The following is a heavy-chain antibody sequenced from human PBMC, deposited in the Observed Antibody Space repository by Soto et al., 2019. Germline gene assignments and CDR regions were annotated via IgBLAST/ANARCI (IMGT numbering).Heavy chain of an antibody. CDR2: IKQDGSEK. CDR1: GITFRSYW. V-gene: IGHV3-7*01. Sequence: EVQLVESGGGLVQPGGSLRLSCAASGITFRSYWMSWVRQAPGKGPEWVANIKQDGSEKYYVGSVRGRFTISRDNAKNSLYLQMNSLRAEDTAVYYCARDFLGAVVTSYYFDNWGQGTLVTVSS. J-gene: IGHJ4*02. CDR3: ARDFLGAVVTSYYFDN. D-gene: IGHD3-22*01.